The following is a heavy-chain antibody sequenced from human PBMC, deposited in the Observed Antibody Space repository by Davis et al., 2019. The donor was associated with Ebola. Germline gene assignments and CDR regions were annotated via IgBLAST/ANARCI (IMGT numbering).Heavy chain of an antibody. V-gene: IGHV4-39*07. D-gene: IGHD3-22*01. CDR2: IYYSGST. Sequence: MPSETLSLTCTVSGGSISSSSYYWGWIRQPPGKGLEWIGSIYYSGSTYYNPSLKSRVTISVDTSKNQFSLKLSSVTAADTAVYYCARARYYYDSSGPNFDYWGQGTLVTVSS. J-gene: IGHJ4*02. CDR3: ARARYYYDSSGPNFDY. CDR1: GGSISSSSYY.